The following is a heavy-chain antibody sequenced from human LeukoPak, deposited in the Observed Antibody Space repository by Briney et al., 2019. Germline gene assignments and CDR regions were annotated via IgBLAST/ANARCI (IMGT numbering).Heavy chain of an antibody. D-gene: IGHD2-15*01. V-gene: IGHV4-59*11. CDR2: VHYSGAT. CDR3: AIRPLGYCSGGTCPDY. Sequence: KSSETLSLTCTVSGVSSSSHYWTWIRQPPGKGLEWIGCVHYSGATKYNPSFNSRVTISLDTSKNQFSLRLSSVTAADTAVYYCAIRPLGYCSGGTCPDYWGQGTLVAVSS. CDR1: GVSSSSHY. J-gene: IGHJ4*02.